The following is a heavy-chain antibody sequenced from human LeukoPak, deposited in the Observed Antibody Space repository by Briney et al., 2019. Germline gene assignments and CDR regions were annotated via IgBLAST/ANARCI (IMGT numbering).Heavy chain of an antibody. CDR3: ARGGYCSSTSCYWYFDL. V-gene: IGHV4-38-2*01. Sequence: PSETLSLTCAVSDFSISTGYYWGWIRPPPGKGLEWIGSIYHSGSTHYNPSLKSRITISIDTSKSQFSLELRSVTAADTAVYYCARGGYCSSTSCYWYFDLWGRGTLVTVSS. CDR2: IYHSGST. D-gene: IGHD2-2*01. CDR1: DFSISTGYY. J-gene: IGHJ2*01.